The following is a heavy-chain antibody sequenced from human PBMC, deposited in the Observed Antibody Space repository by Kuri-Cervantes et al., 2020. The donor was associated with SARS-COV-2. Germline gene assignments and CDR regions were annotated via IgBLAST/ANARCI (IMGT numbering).Heavy chain of an antibody. D-gene: IGHD6-6*01. Sequence: ESLKISCTVSGGSISSYYWSWIRQPPGKGLEWIEYIYYSGSTNYNPSLKSRVTISVDTSKNQSSLKLSSVTAADTAVYYCARGDGAYSSSSPFDYWGQGTLVTVSS. CDR2: IYYSGST. CDR1: GGSISSYY. J-gene: IGHJ4*02. CDR3: ARGDGAYSSSSPFDY. V-gene: IGHV4-59*01.